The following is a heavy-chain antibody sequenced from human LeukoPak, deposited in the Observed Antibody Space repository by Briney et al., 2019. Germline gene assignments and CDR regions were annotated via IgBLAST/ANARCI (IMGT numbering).Heavy chain of an antibody. D-gene: IGHD1-1*01. CDR1: GYTFTSYC. Sequence: ASVKVSCKACGYTFTSYCISWVRQPPGRELEWMVWISAYNGNTNYAQKVQGRVTMTTDTSTSTAYMELRSLRSDDTAVYYCARDRLNPGGACLDYWGQGTLVTVYS. CDR2: ISAYNGNT. CDR3: ARDRLNPGGACLDY. V-gene: IGHV1-18*01. J-gene: IGHJ4*02.